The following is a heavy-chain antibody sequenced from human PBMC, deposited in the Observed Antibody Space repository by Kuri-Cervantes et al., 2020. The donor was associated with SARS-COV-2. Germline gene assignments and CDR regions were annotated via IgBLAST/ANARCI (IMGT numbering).Heavy chain of an antibody. J-gene: IGHJ6*01. Sequence: GESLKISCAASGFSFSTYAMTWVRQARGKGLEWVSSISSSSSYTNYADSVKGRFTISRDNAKNSLYLQMNSLRAEDTAVYYCAVQSVAAHYYYGMDVWGQGTTVTVSS. D-gene: IGHD6-6*01. V-gene: IGHV3-21*01. CDR2: ISSSSSYT. CDR1: GFSFSTYA. CDR3: AVQSVAAHYYYGMDV.